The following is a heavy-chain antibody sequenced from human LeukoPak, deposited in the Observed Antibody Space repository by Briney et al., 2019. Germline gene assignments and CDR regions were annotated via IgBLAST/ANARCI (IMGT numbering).Heavy chain of an antibody. CDR3: AKPQGRLDYFDY. CDR2: ISWNSGSI. D-gene: IGHD5-12*01. Sequence: GGSLRLSCAASGFTFDDYAMHWVRQAPGKGLEWVSGISWNSGSIGYADSVKGRFTISRDNAKNSLYLQMNSLRAEDTALYYCAKPQGRLDYFDYWGQGTLVTVSS. V-gene: IGHV3-9*01. J-gene: IGHJ4*02. CDR1: GFTFDDYA.